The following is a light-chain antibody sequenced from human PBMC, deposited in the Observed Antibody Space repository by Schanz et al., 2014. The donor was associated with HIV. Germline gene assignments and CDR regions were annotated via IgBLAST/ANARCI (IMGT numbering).Light chain of an antibody. V-gene: IGLV2-14*02. CDR3: ATWDDSLHGV. J-gene: IGLJ3*02. CDR1: SSDVGSYNL. Sequence: QSALTQPASVSGSPGQSITISCTGTSSDVGSYNLVSWYQQHPGKAPKLMIYEVSKRPSGVPDRFSGSKSGTAASLAISGLQSEDEADYYCATWDDSLHGVFGGGTKLTVL. CDR2: EVS.